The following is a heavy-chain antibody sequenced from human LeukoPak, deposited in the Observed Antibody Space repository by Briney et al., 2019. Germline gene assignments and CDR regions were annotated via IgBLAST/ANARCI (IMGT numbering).Heavy chain of an antibody. CDR2: ISSTGGTI. Sequence: PGGSLRLSCAASGFTFSSNSMNWVRQAPGEGLEWVSYISSTGGTIYYADSMKGRFTISRDNAKNSLYLQMNSLRVEDTAVYYCARVKRGYSYGYVDYWGQGTLATVSS. CDR3: ARVKRGYSYGYVDY. CDR1: GFTFSSNS. D-gene: IGHD5-18*01. J-gene: IGHJ4*02. V-gene: IGHV3-48*04.